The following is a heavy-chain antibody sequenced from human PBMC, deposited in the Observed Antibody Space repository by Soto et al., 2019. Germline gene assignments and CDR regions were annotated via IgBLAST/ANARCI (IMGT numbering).Heavy chain of an antibody. CDR2: IIPIFGTA. V-gene: IGHV1-69*01. CDR3: ARDGGRHAGGIDY. CDR1: GGTFSSYS. Sequence: QVQLVQSGAEVKKPGSSVKVSCKASGGTFSSYSINWVRQAPGQGLEWMGEIIPIFGTANYAQKFQGRVTITADESTSTAYMVLSSLRSEDTAVYYCARDGGRHAGGIDYCGQGTLVTVSS. D-gene: IGHD1-26*01. J-gene: IGHJ4*02.